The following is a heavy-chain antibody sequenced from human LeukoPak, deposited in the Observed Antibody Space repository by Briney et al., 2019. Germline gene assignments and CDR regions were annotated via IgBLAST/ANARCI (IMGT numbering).Heavy chain of an antibody. Sequence: TLXLTCTVSGGSXSSSSYYWSWIRQPPGKGLEWIGYIYYSGSTNYNPSLKSRVTISVDTSKNQFSLKLSSVTAADTAVYYCARYYYDSSGYEKVEYFQHWGQGTLVTVSS. J-gene: IGHJ1*01. CDR1: GGSXSSSSYY. D-gene: IGHD3-22*01. V-gene: IGHV4-61*01. CDR2: IYYSGST. CDR3: ARYYYDSSGYEKVEYFQH.